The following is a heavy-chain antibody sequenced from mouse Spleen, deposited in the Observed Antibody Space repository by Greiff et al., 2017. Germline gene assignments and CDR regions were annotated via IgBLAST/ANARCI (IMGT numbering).Heavy chain of an antibody. CDR3: ARPLIHYYGYGFAY. J-gene: IGHJ3*01. V-gene: IGHV5-17*01. Sequence: EVKLMESGGGLVKPGGSLKLSCAASGFTFSDYGMHWVRQAPEKGLEWVAYISSGSSTIYYADTVKGRFTISRDNAKNTLFLQMTSLRSEDTAMYYCARPLIHYYGYGFAYWGQGTLVTVSA. D-gene: IGHD1-2*01. CDR1: GFTFSDYG. CDR2: ISSGSSTI.